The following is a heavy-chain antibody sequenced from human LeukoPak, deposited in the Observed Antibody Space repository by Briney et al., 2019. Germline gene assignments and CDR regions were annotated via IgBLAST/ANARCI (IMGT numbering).Heavy chain of an antibody. CDR2: ISGGGGST. CDR3: ANGYASGINYYYYYMDD. V-gene: IGHV3-23*01. CDR1: GFTFSSYA. Sequence: PGGSLRLSCAASGFTFSSYAMSWVRQAPGKGLEWVSSISGGGGSTYYGDSVKGRFTISRDNSKHRLYLQMNSLRAEDTALYYCANGYASGINYYYYYMDDWGKGTTVTVSS. D-gene: IGHD3-16*01. J-gene: IGHJ6*03.